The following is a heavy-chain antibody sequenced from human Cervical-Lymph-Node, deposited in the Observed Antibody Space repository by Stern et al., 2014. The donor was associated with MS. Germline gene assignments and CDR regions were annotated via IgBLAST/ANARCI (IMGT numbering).Heavy chain of an antibody. CDR1: GYTFTSYY. V-gene: IGHV1-46*01. CDR3: ATDSGSYPIDY. CDR2: INPSGGST. Sequence: QVQLVQSGAEVKKPGASVKGSCKASGYTFTSYYMHWVRQAPGQGLEWMGIINPSGGSTSYAQKFQGRVTMTRDTSTSTVYMELSSLRSEDTAVYYCATDSGSYPIDYWGQGTLVTVSS. J-gene: IGHJ4*02. D-gene: IGHD1-26*01.